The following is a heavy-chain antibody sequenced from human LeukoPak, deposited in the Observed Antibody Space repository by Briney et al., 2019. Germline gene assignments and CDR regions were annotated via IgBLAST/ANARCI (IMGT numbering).Heavy chain of an antibody. CDR3: ATHYGDSYFGF. D-gene: IGHD4-17*01. J-gene: IGHJ4*02. CDR2: IYYSGTT. CDR1: GGSISSSSYF. Sequence: SDTLSLTCTVSGGSISSSSYFWGWIRQPPGKGLEWIGSIYYSGTTYYNPSLKSRVTISVDTSKNQFSLKLSSATAADTAVYYCATHYGDSYFGFWGQGTLVTVSS. V-gene: IGHV4-39*01.